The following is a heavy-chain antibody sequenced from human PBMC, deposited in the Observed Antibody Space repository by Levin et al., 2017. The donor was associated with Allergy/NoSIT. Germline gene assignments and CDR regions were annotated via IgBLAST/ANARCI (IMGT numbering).Heavy chain of an antibody. J-gene: IGHJ5*02. CDR1: GYTFTDYT. CDR3: ARDARVSGTSHWFDP. Sequence: GESLKISCQASGYTFTDYTSHWVRQAPGQRPEWMGWIIAGSGNTDYSQRFQGRLTITRDTSASTAYMELRSLTSEDTAVYYCARDARVSGTSHWFDPWGQGTLVTVSS. D-gene: IGHD6-13*01. V-gene: IGHV1-3*01. CDR2: IIAGSGNT.